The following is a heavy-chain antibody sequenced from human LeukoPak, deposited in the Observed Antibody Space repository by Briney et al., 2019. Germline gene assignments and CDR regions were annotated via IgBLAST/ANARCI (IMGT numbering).Heavy chain of an antibody. CDR2: INPNSGGT. Sequence: GASVKVSCKASGYTFTSYYMHWVRQAPGQGLEWMGWINPNSGGTNYAQKFQGRVTMTRDTSISTAYMELSRLRSDDTAVYYCARDRQLSFGVVIPRWFDPWGQGTLVTVSS. J-gene: IGHJ5*02. CDR3: ARDRQLSFGVVIPRWFDP. D-gene: IGHD3-3*01. CDR1: GYTFTSYY. V-gene: IGHV1-2*02.